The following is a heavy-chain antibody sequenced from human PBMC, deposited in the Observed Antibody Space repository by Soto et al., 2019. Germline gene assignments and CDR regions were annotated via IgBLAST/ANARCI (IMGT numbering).Heavy chain of an antibody. D-gene: IGHD2-2*01. CDR3: ARWEVVVPAAMSAIYYYYYYGMDV. Sequence: EVQLVESGGGLVQPGGSLRLSCAASGFTFSSYEMNWVRQAPGKGLEWVSYISSSGSTIYYADSVKGRFTISRDNAKNSLYLQMTSLRAEDTAVYYCARWEVVVPAAMSAIYYYYYYGMDVWGQGTTVTVSS. V-gene: IGHV3-48*03. CDR1: GFTFSSYE. CDR2: ISSSGSTI. J-gene: IGHJ6*02.